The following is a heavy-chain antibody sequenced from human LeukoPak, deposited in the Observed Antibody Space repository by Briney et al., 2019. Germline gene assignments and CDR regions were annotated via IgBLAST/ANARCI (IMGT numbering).Heavy chain of an antibody. Sequence: PSETLSLTCTVSGGSISSSSYYWGWIRQPPGKGLEWIGSIHYSGSTNYNPSLKSRVAISVDTSKNQFSLKLSSVTAADTAVYYCARGYCSGGSCYSYYYYNYMDVWGKGTTVTVSS. CDR3: ARGYCSGGSCYSYYYYNYMDV. CDR2: IHYSGST. V-gene: IGHV4-39*07. CDR1: GGSISSSSYY. J-gene: IGHJ6*03. D-gene: IGHD2-15*01.